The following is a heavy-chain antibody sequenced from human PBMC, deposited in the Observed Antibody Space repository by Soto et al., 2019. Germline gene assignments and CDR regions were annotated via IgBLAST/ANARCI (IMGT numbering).Heavy chain of an antibody. CDR1: GFTFSSYS. CDR3: AKDPFNSSPGTGPETRGLDY. J-gene: IGHJ4*02. D-gene: IGHD1-1*01. CDR2: ISYDGSNQ. Sequence: GGSLRLSCAASGFTFSSYSMHWVRQAPGKGLDWMTFISYDGSNQWYADSVKGRFTISRDNSKNTVYLQMNSLRPEDTAVYFCAKDPFNSSPGTGPETRGLDYWGQGTAVTVSS. V-gene: IGHV3-30*18.